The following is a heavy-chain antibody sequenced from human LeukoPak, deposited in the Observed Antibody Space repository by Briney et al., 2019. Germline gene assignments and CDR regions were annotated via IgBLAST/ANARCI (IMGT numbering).Heavy chain of an antibody. J-gene: IGHJ4*02. D-gene: IGHD2-15*01. Sequence: ASVKVSCKASGYTFTSYGISWVRQAPGQGLGWDGWISAYNGNTNYAQKLQGRVTMTTDTSTSTAYMELRRLKSDDTAVYYCARVITLLGYCSGGSCRGGDDYWGQGTLVTVSS. CDR3: ARVITLLGYCSGGSCRGGDDY. CDR2: ISAYNGNT. CDR1: GYTFTSYG. V-gene: IGHV1-18*04.